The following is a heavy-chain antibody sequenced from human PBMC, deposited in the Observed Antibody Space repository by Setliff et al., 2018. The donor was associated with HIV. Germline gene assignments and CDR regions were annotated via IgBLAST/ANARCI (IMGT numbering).Heavy chain of an antibody. J-gene: IGHJ4*02. Sequence: SETLSLTCAVTGYSISRGYYCGWLLQPPGKGLVWIGSIYPSGSTYYNPSLNRRVTISVDTSKNKFSLKLSSVTAADTAVYYCARHSNYYGSGSYNYEPLYFDYWGQGTLVTVSS. CDR2: IYPSGST. CDR3: ARHSNYYGSGSYNYEPLYFDY. CDR1: GYSISRGYY. D-gene: IGHD3-10*01. V-gene: IGHV4-38-2*01.